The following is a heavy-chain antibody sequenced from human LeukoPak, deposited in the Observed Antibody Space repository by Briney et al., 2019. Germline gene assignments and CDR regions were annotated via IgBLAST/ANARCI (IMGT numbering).Heavy chain of an antibody. CDR3: AKDGRCSDGTCSLSPTGS. Sequence: SGGSLSLSCAESGFSFSSFGMHWVRQAPGKGLEWVAFIRYDATNKFYADSVRGRFTISRDNSKNTLFLQMKSLRGEDTAVYYCAKDGRCSDGTCSLSPTGSWGQGTLVTVSS. V-gene: IGHV3-30*02. J-gene: IGHJ4*02. D-gene: IGHD2-15*01. CDR1: GFSFSSFG. CDR2: IRYDATNK.